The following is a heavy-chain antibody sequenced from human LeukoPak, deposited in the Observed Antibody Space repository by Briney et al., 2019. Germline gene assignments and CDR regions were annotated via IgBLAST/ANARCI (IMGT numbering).Heavy chain of an antibody. Sequence: GGSLRLSCAVSGFTFTSYGMQWVRQAPGRGLAWVSRINTDGSGTAYADSVKGRFTISRDNAKNTLYLQMNSLRAEDTAVYYCARELPREVILDYWGQGTLVTVSS. CDR3: ARELPREVILDY. J-gene: IGHJ4*01. D-gene: IGHD2-21*01. CDR1: GFTFTSYG. V-gene: IGHV3-74*01. CDR2: INTDGSGT.